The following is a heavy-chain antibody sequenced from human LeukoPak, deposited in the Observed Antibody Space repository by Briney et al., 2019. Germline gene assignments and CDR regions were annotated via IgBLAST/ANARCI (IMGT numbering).Heavy chain of an antibody. CDR1: GFSFSDYW. Sequence: PGGSLRLSCVVSGFSFSDYWMHWVRKAPGKGLVWVSGIKTDGSDRRYADFVKGRFTISRDNAKNTLFLQTNSLRAEDTAVYYCIRDFLTVTTNDYWGQGTLVTVSS. J-gene: IGHJ4*02. D-gene: IGHD4-11*01. CDR3: IRDFLTVTTNDY. V-gene: IGHV3-74*01. CDR2: IKTDGSDR.